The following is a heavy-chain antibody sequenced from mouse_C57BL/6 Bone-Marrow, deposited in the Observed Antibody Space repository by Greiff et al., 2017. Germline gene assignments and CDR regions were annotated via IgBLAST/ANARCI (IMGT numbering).Heavy chain of an antibody. CDR2: ISSGGDYT. V-gene: IGHV5-9-1*02. CDR1: GYTFSSYA. J-gene: IGHJ4*01. Sequence: EVQLVESGEGLVKPGGSLKLSCAASGYTFSSYAMSWVRQTPEKRLEWVAYISSGGDYTYYADTVKGRFTVSRDNARNTLYLQMSSLKSEDSAMYYSLYTVVDYAMDYWGQGTSVTVSS. CDR3: LYTVVDYAMDY. D-gene: IGHD1-1*01.